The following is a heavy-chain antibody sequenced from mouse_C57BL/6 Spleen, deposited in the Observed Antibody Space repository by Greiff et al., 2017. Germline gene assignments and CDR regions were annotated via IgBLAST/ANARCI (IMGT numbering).Heavy chain of an antibody. D-gene: IGHD1-1*01. Sequence: VQLQQSGPELVKPGASVKISCKASGYTFTDYYINWVKQRPGQGLEWIGWIFPGSGSTYYNEKFKGKATLTVDKSSSTAYMLLSSLTSEDSAVYFCARIYCGSSYNYAMDYWGQGTSVTVSS. CDR2: IFPGSGST. J-gene: IGHJ4*01. V-gene: IGHV1-75*01. CDR3: ARIYCGSSYNYAMDY. CDR1: GYTFTDYY.